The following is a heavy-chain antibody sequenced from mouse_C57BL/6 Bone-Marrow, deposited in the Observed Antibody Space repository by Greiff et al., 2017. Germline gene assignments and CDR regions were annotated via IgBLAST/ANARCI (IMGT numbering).Heavy chain of an antibody. V-gene: IGHV1-55*01. CDR3: ARWLLRGYYFDD. Sequence: QVQLQQPGAELVKPGASVKMSCKASGYTFTSYWITWVKQRPGQGLEWIGDIYPGSGSTNYNEKFNSKATLTVDTSSSPAYMQLSSLTSEDSAVYYCARWLLRGYYFDDWGQGTTLTVSS. D-gene: IGHD2-3*01. CDR1: GYTFTSYW. J-gene: IGHJ2*01. CDR2: IYPGSGST.